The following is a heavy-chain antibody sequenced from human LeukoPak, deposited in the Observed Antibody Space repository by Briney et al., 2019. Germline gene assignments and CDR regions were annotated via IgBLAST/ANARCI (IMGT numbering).Heavy chain of an antibody. CDR3: ARSSPLWFAPNGERGAFDI. V-gene: IGHV4-31*03. CDR1: GGSISSGGYY. CDR2: IYYSGST. J-gene: IGHJ3*02. Sequence: SETLSLTCTVSGGSISSGGYYWSWIRQHPGKGLEWIGYIYYSGSTYYNPSLKSRVTISVDTSKNQFSLKLSSVTAADTAVYYCARSSPLWFAPNGERGAFDIWGQGTMVTVSS. D-gene: IGHD3-10*01.